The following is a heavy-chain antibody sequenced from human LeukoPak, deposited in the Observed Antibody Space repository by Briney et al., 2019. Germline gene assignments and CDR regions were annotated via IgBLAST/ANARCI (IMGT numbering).Heavy chain of an antibody. J-gene: IGHJ6*03. CDR1: GGSISNYY. V-gene: IGHV4-59*01. CDR2: ISYIGST. CDR3: AGSYHYYMDV. Sequence: SETLSLTCTVSGGSISNYYWSWIRQPPGKGLEWIGYISYIGSTKYNPSLTRRVTISEDTSKKQFSLKLSSVTAADTAVYYCAGSYHYYMDVWGKGTTVTVSS.